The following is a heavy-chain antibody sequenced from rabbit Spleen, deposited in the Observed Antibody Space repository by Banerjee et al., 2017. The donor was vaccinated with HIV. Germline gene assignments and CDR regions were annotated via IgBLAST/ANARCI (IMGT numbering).Heavy chain of an antibody. V-gene: IGHV1S40*01. CDR2: INAATAKP. CDR1: GFSFGDRDV. Sequence: QSLEESGGGLVKPEGSLKLSCTASGFSFGDRDVMCWVRQAPGKGLEWIACINAATAKPVYATWAKGRFTISRTSSTTVTLQMTSLTAADTATYFCARDLVAVIGWNFRLWGPGTLVTVS. D-gene: IGHD1-1*01. CDR3: ARDLVAVIGWNFRL. J-gene: IGHJ4*01.